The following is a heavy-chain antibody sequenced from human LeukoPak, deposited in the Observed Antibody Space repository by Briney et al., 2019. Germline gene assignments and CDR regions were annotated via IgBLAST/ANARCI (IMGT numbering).Heavy chain of an antibody. J-gene: IGHJ4*02. CDR3: ARAAYDSSGYYIDY. V-gene: IGHV4-61*01. D-gene: IGHD3-22*01. Sequence: PSETLSLXCTVSGGSISSSSYYWSWIRQPPGKGLEWIGYIYYSGSTNYNPSLKSRVTISVDTSKNQFSLKLSSVTAADTAVYYCARAAYDSSGYYIDYWGQGTLVTVSS. CDR1: GGSISSSSYY. CDR2: IYYSGST.